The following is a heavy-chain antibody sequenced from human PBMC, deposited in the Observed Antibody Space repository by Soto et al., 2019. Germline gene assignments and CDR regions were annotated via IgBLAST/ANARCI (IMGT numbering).Heavy chain of an antibody. V-gene: IGHV4-31*03. Sequence: SETLSLTCTVSGGSISSGGYYWSWILHHPGKGLEWIGYIYYSGSTYYNPSLKSRVTISVDTSKNQFSLKLSSVTAADTAVYYCARHLQGSGRLRYYYYGMDVWGQGTTVTVSS. D-gene: IGHD3-10*01. J-gene: IGHJ6*02. CDR1: GGSISSGGYY. CDR3: ARHLQGSGRLRYYYYGMDV. CDR2: IYYSGST.